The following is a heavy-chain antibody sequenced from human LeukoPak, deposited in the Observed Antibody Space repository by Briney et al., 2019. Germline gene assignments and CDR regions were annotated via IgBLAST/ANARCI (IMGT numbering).Heavy chain of an antibody. J-gene: IGHJ4*02. V-gene: IGHV3-21*01. CDR2: ISSSSSYI. CDR3: ARGSGSSGYSDY. CDR1: GFTFSSYS. D-gene: IGHD3-22*01. Sequence: GGSLRLSCAASGFTFSSYSMNWVRQAPGKGLEWVSSISSSSSYIYYADSVKGRFTTSRDNAKNSLYLQMNSLRAEDTAVYYCARGSGSSGYSDYWGQGTLVTVSS.